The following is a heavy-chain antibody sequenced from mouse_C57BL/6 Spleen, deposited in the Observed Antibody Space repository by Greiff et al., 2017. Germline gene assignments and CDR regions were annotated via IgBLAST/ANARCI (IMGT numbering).Heavy chain of an antibody. CDR2: FYPGSGSI. CDR1: GYTFTEYT. V-gene: IGHV1-62-2*01. CDR3: ARHERGYYYGSSSYAMDY. J-gene: IGHJ4*01. Sequence: QVQLKQSGAELVKPGASVKLSCKASGYTFTEYTIHWVKQRSGQGLEWIGWFYPGSGSIKYNEKFKDKATLTADKSSSTVYMELSRLTSEDSAVXFCARHERGYYYGSSSYAMDYWGQGTSVTVAS. D-gene: IGHD1-1*01.